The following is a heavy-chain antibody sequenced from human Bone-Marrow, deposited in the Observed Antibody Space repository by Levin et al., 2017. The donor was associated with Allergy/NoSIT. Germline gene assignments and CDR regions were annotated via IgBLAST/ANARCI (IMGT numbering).Heavy chain of an antibody. CDR1: GFTFDDFS. CDR3: AKDIDSSGWRWLDP. Sequence: GGSLRLSCAASGFTFDDFSMHWVRQGPGKGLEWVGGISWNSVNIVYGDAVKGRFTISRDNSKNSLFLQMNSLRVEDTAVYYCAKDIDSSGWRWLDPWGQGTLVTVSS. J-gene: IGHJ5*02. CDR2: ISWNSVNI. D-gene: IGHD6-19*01. V-gene: IGHV3-9*01.